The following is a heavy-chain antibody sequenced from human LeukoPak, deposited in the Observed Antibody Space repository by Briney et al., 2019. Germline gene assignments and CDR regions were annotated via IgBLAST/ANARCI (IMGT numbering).Heavy chain of an antibody. CDR1: GYTFTGYN. D-gene: IGHD1-1*01. CDR2: INPSGGST. J-gene: IGHJ6*02. V-gene: IGHV1-46*01. Sequence: ASVKVSCKASGYTFTGYNMHWVRQAPGQGLEWMGIINPSGGSTNYAQRFRGRVTMTRDTSTSTLYMEMNSLTSEDTAVYYCARPRTTSYYYAMDVWGQGTTVTVSS. CDR3: ARPRTTSYYYAMDV.